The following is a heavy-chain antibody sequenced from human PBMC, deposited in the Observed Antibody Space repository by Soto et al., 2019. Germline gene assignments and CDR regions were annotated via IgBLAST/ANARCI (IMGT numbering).Heavy chain of an antibody. CDR3: ARDKYDFWSGLPYYYGMDV. J-gene: IGHJ6*02. D-gene: IGHD3-3*01. V-gene: IGHV3-7*03. CDR2: IKQDGSEK. CDR1: GFTFSSYS. Sequence: GGSLRLSCAASGFTFSSYSMSWVRQAPGKGLEWVANIKQDGSEKYYVDSVKGRFTISRDNAKNSLYLQMNSLRAEDTAVYYCARDKYDFWSGLPYYYGMDVWGQGTTVTVSS.